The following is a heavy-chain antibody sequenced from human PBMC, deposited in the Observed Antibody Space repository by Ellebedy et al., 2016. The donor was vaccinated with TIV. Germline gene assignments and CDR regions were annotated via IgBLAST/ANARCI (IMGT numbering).Heavy chain of an antibody. V-gene: IGHV6-1*01. CDR1: GDSVSDNGAA. D-gene: IGHD5-24*01. CDR3: VRDTYVEMATIGPFFDF. CDR2: TYYRSKWSN. J-gene: IGHJ4*02. Sequence: SQTLSLTCAISGDSVSDNGAAWNWIRQSPSRGLEWLGRTYYRSKWSNDYAVSVISRITINPDTAKNQFSLQLNSVTPEDTAVYYCVRDTYVEMATIGPFFDFWGQGTLVTVSS.